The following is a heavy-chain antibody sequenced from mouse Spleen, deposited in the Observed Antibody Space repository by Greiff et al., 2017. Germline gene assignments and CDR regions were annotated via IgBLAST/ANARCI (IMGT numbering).Heavy chain of an antibody. CDR3: TKSPPYYGKCWYFDV. V-gene: IGHV1S36*01. D-gene: IGHD2-10*01. CDR1: GYTFTSYW. CDR2: IDPNSGGT. Sequence: VQLQQSGAELVKPGASVKLSCKASGYTFTSYWMHWVKQRPGRGLEWIGRIDPNSGGTKYNEKFKSKATLTVDKPSSTPYMQLSSLTSEDSAVYYCTKSPPYYGKCWYFDVWGAGTTVTVSS. J-gene: IGHJ1*01.